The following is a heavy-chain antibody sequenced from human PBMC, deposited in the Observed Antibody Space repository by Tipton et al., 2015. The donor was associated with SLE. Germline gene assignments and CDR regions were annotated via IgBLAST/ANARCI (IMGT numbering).Heavy chain of an antibody. CDR1: GFIFVSYG. Sequence: SLRLSCVASGFIFVSYGMHWVRQAPGKGLEWVAFIRYDGTNKYYAESVNGRFTISRDSSKNTLYPQMNSLRAEDTAVYYCVKDGVYDILTGYFDYWGQGTLVTVSS. J-gene: IGHJ4*02. D-gene: IGHD3-9*01. V-gene: IGHV3-30*02. CDR3: VKDGVYDILTGYFDY. CDR2: IRYDGTNK.